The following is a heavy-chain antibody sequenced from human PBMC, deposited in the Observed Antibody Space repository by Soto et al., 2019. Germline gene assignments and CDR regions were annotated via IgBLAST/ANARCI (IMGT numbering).Heavy chain of an antibody. CDR1: GFTVGSNY. CDR2: IYSGGST. J-gene: IGHJ3*02. CDR3: ARDYYYYDSKPFDI. D-gene: IGHD3-22*01. V-gene: IGHV3-66*01. Sequence: PGGSLRLSCAASGFTVGSNYMSWVRQAPGKGLEWVSVIYSGGSTYYADSVKGRFTISRDNSKNTLYLQMNSLRAEDTAVYYCARDYYYYDSKPFDIWGQGTMVTVSS.